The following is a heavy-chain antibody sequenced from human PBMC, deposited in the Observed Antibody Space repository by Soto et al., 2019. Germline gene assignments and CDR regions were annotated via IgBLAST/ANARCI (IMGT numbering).Heavy chain of an antibody. CDR1: GFTFSSYA. J-gene: IGHJ4*02. D-gene: IGHD3-3*01. CDR3: AKGGEVTIFGVVIPLDY. V-gene: IGHV3-23*01. Sequence: EVQLLESGGGLVQPGASLRLSCAASGFTFSSYAMSWVRQAPGKGLEWVSAISGSGGSTYYADSVKGRFTISRDNSKNTLYLQMNSLRAEDTAVYYCAKGGEVTIFGVVIPLDYWGQGTLVTVSS. CDR2: ISGSGGST.